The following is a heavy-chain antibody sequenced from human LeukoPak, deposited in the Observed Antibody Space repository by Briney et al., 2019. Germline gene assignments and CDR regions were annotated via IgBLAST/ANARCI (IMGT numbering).Heavy chain of an antibody. D-gene: IGHD3-22*01. CDR2: IYYSGST. J-gene: IGHJ4*02. CDR3: ASTDSSGFAGEVFDY. Sequence: SETLSLTCTVSGGSISSYYWSWIRQPPGKGLEWIGYIYYSGSTNYNPSLKSRVTISVDTSKNQFSLKLSSVTAADTAVYYCASTDSSGFAGEVFDYWGQGTLVTVSS. V-gene: IGHV4-59*01. CDR1: GGSISSYY.